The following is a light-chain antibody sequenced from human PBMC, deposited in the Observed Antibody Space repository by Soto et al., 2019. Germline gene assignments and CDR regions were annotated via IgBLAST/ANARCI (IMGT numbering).Light chain of an antibody. Sequence: EIVLTQSPGTLPLSPGERATLSYRASQSVSSSSFAWSQQKPGQAPRLLIYGASSRATGIPDRVSGSGSGTDFTLTSSRLESEDFAVYYCQQYGSSPGAFGQGTKVEIK. CDR2: GAS. CDR3: QQYGSSPGA. J-gene: IGKJ1*01. CDR1: QSVSSSS. V-gene: IGKV3-20*01.